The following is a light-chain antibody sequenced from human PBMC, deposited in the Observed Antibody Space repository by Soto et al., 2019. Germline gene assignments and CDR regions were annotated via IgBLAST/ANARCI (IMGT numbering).Light chain of an antibody. Sequence: EIVLTQSPGTLSLSSGERATLSCRASQSVRSNYLAWYQQKPGKAPMLLICGASSRATGIPDRFGGSGSGTDFALTISRLEPEDFAVYYCRQYASSPLTFGGGTKVELK. CDR1: QSVRSNY. J-gene: IGKJ4*01. CDR3: RQYASSPLT. CDR2: GAS. V-gene: IGKV3-20*01.